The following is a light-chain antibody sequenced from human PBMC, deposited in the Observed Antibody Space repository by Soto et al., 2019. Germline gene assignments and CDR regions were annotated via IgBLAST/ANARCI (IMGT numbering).Light chain of an antibody. V-gene: IGLV2-11*01. CDR1: SSDVGGYNY. CDR2: DVS. J-gene: IGLJ3*02. CDR3: CSFAGTYPHGV. Sequence: QSVLTQPRSVSGSPGQSVTISCTGTSSDVGGYNYVSWYQQHPGKAPKLMIYDVSKRPSGVPDRFSGSKSGNTASLTISGLQAGDEADYYCCSFAGTYPHGVFGGGTQLTVL.